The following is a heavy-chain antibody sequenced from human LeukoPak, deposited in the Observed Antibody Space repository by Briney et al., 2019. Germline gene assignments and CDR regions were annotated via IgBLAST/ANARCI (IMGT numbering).Heavy chain of an antibody. D-gene: IGHD3-10*01. V-gene: IGHV3-23*01. CDR2: ISGSGGSA. J-gene: IGHJ4*02. Sequence: GGSLRLSCAASGFTFSSYAMSWVRQAPGKGLEWVSAISGSGGSAYYADSVKGRFTISRDNSKNTVSLQMSSLRAEDTALYYCAKGSGNGYGSGPFDYWGQGTLVTVSS. CDR3: AKGSGNGYGSGPFDY. CDR1: GFTFSSYA.